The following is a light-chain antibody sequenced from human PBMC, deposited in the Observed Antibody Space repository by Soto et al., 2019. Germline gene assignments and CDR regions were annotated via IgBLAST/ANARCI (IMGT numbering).Light chain of an antibody. CDR2: DAS. V-gene: IGKV3-11*01. CDR1: QSVNSV. J-gene: IGKJ4*01. CDR3: QQRGSWPLT. Sequence: EIVLTQSPATLSLSPGERATLSCRASQSVNSVLAWYQQKPNQAPRLLIYDASNRAPGIPARFSGSGSGTDFSLTISSLEPEDFAVYYCQQRGSWPLTFGGGTKVDIK.